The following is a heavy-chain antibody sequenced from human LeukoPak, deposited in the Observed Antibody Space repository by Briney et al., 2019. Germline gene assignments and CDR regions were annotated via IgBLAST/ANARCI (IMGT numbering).Heavy chain of an antibody. CDR1: GGSISSYY. D-gene: IGHD2-2*01. J-gene: IGHJ4*02. CDR2: IYYSGST. V-gene: IGHV4-59*01. Sequence: SETLSLTCTVSGGSISSYYWSWIRQPPGKGLEWIGYIYYSGSTNYNPSLKSRVTISVDTSKNQFSLKLSSVTAADTAVYYCARVNHCSSTSCPLDYWGQGTLVTVSS. CDR3: ARVNHCSSTSCPLDY.